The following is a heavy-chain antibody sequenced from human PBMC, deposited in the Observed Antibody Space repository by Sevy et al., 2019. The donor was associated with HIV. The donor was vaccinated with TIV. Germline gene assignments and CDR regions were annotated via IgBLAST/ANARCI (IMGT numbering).Heavy chain of an antibody. CDR1: GFSFSNYE. CDR3: ARDLPPSATTVAHFDF. D-gene: IGHD4-17*01. V-gene: IGHV3-48*03. CDR2: IGSSGSRI. Sequence: GGSLRLSCAASGFSFSNYEMNWVRQAPGKGLEWISYIGSSGSRIYYADSVRGRFIISRDNAKNSLYLQMSSLRAEDTAVYYCARDLPPSATTVAHFDFWGQGTLVTVSS. J-gene: IGHJ4*02.